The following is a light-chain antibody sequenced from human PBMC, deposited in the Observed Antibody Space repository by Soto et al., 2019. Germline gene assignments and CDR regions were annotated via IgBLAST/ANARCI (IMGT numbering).Light chain of an antibody. CDR2: KAS. Sequence: DIQMTQSPSTLSASVGDRVTITCRASQSISSWLAWYPQKPGKAPKLLIYKASSLESGVPSRFSGSGSGTEFTLTISSLQPDDFAPYYCQQYNSYPWTFGQGTKLEIK. CDR3: QQYNSYPWT. J-gene: IGKJ1*01. CDR1: QSISSW. V-gene: IGKV1-5*03.